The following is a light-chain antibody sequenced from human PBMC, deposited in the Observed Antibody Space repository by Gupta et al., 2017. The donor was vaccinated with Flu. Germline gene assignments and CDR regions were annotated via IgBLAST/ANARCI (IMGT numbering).Light chain of an antibody. CDR2: VNSDGSH. CDR1: NRYSSYA. Sequence: QLVVTQSPSASASLGASVKFTCTLRNRYSSYAIAWHQQQPGKGPRYLMKVNSDGSHKKGDGIPDRCSGSSSGAERYLTISSLQFDDEADYDCQSWDIGTYVVFGGGTKLTVL. J-gene: IGLJ2*01. V-gene: IGLV4-69*01. CDR3: QSWDIGTYVV.